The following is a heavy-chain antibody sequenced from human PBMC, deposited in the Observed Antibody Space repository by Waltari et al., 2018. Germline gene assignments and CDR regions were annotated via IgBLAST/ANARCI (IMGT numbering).Heavy chain of an antibody. CDR1: GFTFSSYA. CDR3: AKDLAVAGGGFDY. Sequence: EVQLLESGGGLVQPGGSLRLSCAASGFTFSSYAMSWVRRAPGKGLEWVSAISGSGGSTYYADSVKGRFTISRDNSKNTLYLQMNSLRAEDTAVYYCAKDLAVAGGGFDYWGQGTLVTVSS. D-gene: IGHD6-19*01. CDR2: ISGSGGST. J-gene: IGHJ4*02. V-gene: IGHV3-23*01.